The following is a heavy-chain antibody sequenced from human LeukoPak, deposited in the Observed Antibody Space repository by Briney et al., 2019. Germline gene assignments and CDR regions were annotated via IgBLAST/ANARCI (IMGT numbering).Heavy chain of an antibody. J-gene: IGHJ5*02. D-gene: IGHD3-22*01. Sequence: GGSLRLSCAASGFTFSTYWMAWVRQAPGKGLEWVANINQDGSGEYYVDSVRGRFTISRDNAKDSLYLQMNSLRAEDTAVYYCVRKLYSYDTSPAGWFDPWGQGTLVTVSS. CDR2: INQDGSGE. V-gene: IGHV3-7*01. CDR1: GFTFSTYW. CDR3: VRKLYSYDTSPAGWFDP.